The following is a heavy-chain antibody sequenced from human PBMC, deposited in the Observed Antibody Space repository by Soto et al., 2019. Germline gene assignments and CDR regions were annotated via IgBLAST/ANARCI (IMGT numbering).Heavy chain of an antibody. CDR1: GYTFTSYD. J-gene: IGHJ4*02. V-gene: IGHV1-8*01. CDR3: ARSHYDFWSGYYEDY. CDR2: MNPNSGNT. Sequence: GAVKVSCKASGYTFTSYDINWVGQATGQGLEWMGWMNPNSGNTGYAQKFQGRVTMTRNTSISTAYMELSSLRSEDTAVYSCARSHYDFWSGYYEDYWGQGTLVTVSS. D-gene: IGHD3-3*01.